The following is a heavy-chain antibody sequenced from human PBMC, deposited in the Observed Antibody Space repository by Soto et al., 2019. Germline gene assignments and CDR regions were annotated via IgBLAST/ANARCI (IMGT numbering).Heavy chain of an antibody. V-gene: IGHV3-23*01. Sequence: GGSLRLSCSASGFTFSTYAMSWVRQAPGKGLEWVSAITSSVRTYYAGSVRGRFTISRDNSENTLWLQMNSLRAEDTALYYCAQGLAPLESWGQGTLVTVSS. D-gene: IGHD6-19*01. CDR3: AQGLAPLES. CDR2: ITSSVRT. J-gene: IGHJ4*02. CDR1: GFTFSTYA.